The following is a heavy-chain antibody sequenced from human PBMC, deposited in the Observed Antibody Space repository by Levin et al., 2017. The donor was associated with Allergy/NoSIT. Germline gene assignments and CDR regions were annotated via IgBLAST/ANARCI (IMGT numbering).Heavy chain of an antibody. CDR2: MSDSGTT. V-gene: IGHV4-4*07. CDR3: ARDQEGIWYVDSDVYYYGLDV. CDR1: GGSINGYH. J-gene: IGHJ6*02. Sequence: SETLSLTCIVSGGSINGYHWSWVRQAAGKGLEWIGRMSDSGTTDHNPSLKSRVTMSLDTSRKQLSLKVTSVTVADTAVYYCARDQEGIWYVDSDVYYYGLDVWGPGTAVAVSS. D-gene: IGHD3-3*02.